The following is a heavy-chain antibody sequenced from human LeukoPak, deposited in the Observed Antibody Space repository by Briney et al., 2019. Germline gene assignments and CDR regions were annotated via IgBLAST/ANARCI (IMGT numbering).Heavy chain of an antibody. CDR1: GYSFTSYW. CDR2: IYPGDSDT. D-gene: IGHD3-10*01. Sequence: GESLKISCKGSGYSFTSYWIGWVRPLHGKGLEWMGIIYPGDSDTSYSPSFQGQVTISADKSISTAYLQWSSLKASDTAMYYCARHVYGSGSFDYWGQGTLVTVSS. CDR3: ARHVYGSGSFDY. V-gene: IGHV5-51*01. J-gene: IGHJ4*02.